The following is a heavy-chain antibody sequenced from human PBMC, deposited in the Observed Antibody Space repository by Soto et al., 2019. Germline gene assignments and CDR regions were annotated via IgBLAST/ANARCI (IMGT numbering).Heavy chain of an antibody. CDR1: GGTFSSYT. J-gene: IGHJ4*02. Sequence: SVKVSCKASGGTFSSYTIGWVRQAPGQGLEWMGRIIPILGIANYAQKFQGRVTITADKSTSTAYMELSSLRSEDTAMYYCAGEIASSLDYWGQGTLVTVSS. V-gene: IGHV1-69*04. CDR2: IIPILGIA. CDR3: AGEIASSLDY. D-gene: IGHD2-15*01.